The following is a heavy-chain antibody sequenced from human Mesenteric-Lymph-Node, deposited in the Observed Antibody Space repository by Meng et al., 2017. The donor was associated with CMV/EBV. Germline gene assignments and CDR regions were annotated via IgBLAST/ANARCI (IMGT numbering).Heavy chain of an antibody. Sequence: GESLKISCVASGFTFSSYAMHWVRQAPGKGLEWVAVISYDGSNKYYADSVKGRFTISRDNSKNTLYLQMNSLRAEDTAVYYCARDGLAFGVVINCCGMDVWGQGTTVTVSS. CDR1: GFTFSSYA. D-gene: IGHD3-3*01. CDR2: ISYDGSNK. J-gene: IGHJ6*02. CDR3: ARDGLAFGVVINCCGMDV. V-gene: IGHV3-30-3*01.